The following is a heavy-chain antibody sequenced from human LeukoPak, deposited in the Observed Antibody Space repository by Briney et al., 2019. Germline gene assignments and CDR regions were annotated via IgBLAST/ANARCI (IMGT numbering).Heavy chain of an antibody. CDR3: ARDGLSSGYYSIHSAFDI. CDR1: GFTFSSYA. CDR2: ISYDGSNK. J-gene: IGHJ3*02. D-gene: IGHD3-22*01. V-gene: IGHV3-30-3*01. Sequence: GGSLRLSCAASGFTFSSYAMHWVRQAPGKGLEWVAVISYDGSNKYYADSVKGRFTISRDNSKNTLYLQMNSLRAEDTAVYYCARDGLSSGYYSIHSAFDIWGQGTMVTVSS.